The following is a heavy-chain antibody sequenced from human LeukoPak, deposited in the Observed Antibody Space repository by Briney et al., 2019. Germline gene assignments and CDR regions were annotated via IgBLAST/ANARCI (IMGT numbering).Heavy chain of an antibody. J-gene: IGHJ6*03. CDR3: ARAVTMVRGVYYYYMDV. CDR1: RYTFTSYD. Sequence: GASVKVSCKASRYTFTSYDINWVRQATGQGLEWMGWMNPNSGNTGYAQKFQGRVTITRNTSISTAYMELSSLRSEDTAVYYCARAVTMVRGVYYYYMDVWGKGTTVTVSS. D-gene: IGHD3-10*01. V-gene: IGHV1-8*03. CDR2: MNPNSGNT.